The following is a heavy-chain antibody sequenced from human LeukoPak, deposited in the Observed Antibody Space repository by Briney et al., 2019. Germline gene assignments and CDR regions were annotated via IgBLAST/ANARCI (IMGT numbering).Heavy chain of an antibody. V-gene: IGHV3-30*02. CDR1: GFTFSSYE. Sequence: GGSLRLSCAAPGFTFSSYEMNWVRQAPGKGLEWVAFIRFDGTSEFYADSVKARFTISRDNSQNTVSLQLNNLRIEDTALYYCAKTSLSDPSGHYYYMDVWGKGTTVTVSS. CDR3: AKTSLSDPSGHYYYMDV. CDR2: IRFDGTSE. J-gene: IGHJ6*03. D-gene: IGHD3-3*01.